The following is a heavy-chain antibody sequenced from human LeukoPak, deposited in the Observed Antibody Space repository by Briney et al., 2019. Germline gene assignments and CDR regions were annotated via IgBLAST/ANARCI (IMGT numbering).Heavy chain of an antibody. Sequence: SETLSLTCAVYGGSFSGYYWSWIRQPPGKGLEWIGEINHSGSTNYNPSLKSRVTISVDTSKNQFSLKLSSVTAADTAVYYCARVVVVAATIDHFDYWGQGTLVTVSS. D-gene: IGHD2-15*01. CDR1: GGSFSGYY. V-gene: IGHV4-34*01. J-gene: IGHJ4*02. CDR2: INHSGST. CDR3: ARVVVVAATIDHFDY.